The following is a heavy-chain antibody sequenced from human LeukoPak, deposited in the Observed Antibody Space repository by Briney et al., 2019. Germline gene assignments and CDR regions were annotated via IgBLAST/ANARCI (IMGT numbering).Heavy chain of an antibody. Sequence: SVKVSCKASGGTFSSYAISWVRQAPGQGLEWMGRIIPILSIANYAQKFQGRVTITADKSTSTAYMELSSLRSEDTAVYYCARDRSIGVDTAMVTGYWGQGTLVTVSS. V-gene: IGHV1-69*04. CDR2: IIPILSIA. CDR3: ARDRSIGVDTAMVTGY. J-gene: IGHJ4*02. D-gene: IGHD5-18*01. CDR1: GGTFSSYA.